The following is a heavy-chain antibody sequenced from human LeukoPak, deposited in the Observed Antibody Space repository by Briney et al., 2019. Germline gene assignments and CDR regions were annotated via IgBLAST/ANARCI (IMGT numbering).Heavy chain of an antibody. V-gene: IGHV4-34*01. J-gene: IGHJ6*03. CDR1: GGSFSGYY. CDR2: INPSGST. Sequence: PSETLSLTCAVYGGSFSGYYRTWIRQSPGKGLEWIGEINPSGSTYYNPSLKSRLTISRDTSKNQFSLRLSSVTAADTAVYYRARGRQEISMILVVMTGVSYYLDVWGKGTTVTVS. D-gene: IGHD3-22*01. CDR3: ARGRQEISMILVVMTGVSYYLDV.